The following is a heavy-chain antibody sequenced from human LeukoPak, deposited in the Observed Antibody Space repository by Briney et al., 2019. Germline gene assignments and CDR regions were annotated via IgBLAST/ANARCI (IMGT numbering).Heavy chain of an antibody. CDR3: ATKNLFHL. D-gene: IGHD1-14*01. V-gene: IGHV1-24*01. J-gene: IGHJ5*02. Sequence: ASVKVSCKVCGYALNELSIHWVRQAPGKGLEWVGGIDREDGQTIDAQNFQGRVTLAYMEVTSLRSEDTAVYYCATKNLFHLWGQGTLVTVSS. CDR2: IDREDGQT. CDR1: GYALNELS.